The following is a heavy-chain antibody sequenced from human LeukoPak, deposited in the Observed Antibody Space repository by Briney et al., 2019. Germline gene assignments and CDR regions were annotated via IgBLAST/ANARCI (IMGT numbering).Heavy chain of an antibody. CDR3: ARTRYYYNSRSYGAPYYFDY. CDR2: IYHSGKA. D-gene: IGHD3-10*01. J-gene: IGHJ4*02. Sequence: SETLSLTCSVSGYSISSGYYWGWIRQPPGKGLEWIGSIYHSGKAYYTPSLKSRVTMSLDTSKNQFSLKLSSVTAADTAVYYCARTRYYYNSRSYGAPYYFDYWGQGTLVTVSS. CDR1: GYSISSGYY. V-gene: IGHV4-38-2*02.